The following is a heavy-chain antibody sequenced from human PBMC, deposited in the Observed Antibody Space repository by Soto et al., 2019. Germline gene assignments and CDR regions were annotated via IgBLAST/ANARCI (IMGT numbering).Heavy chain of an antibody. CDR2: IYYSGST. CDR3: GRDGVSSGWPTGWNWFDP. CDR1: GGSISSYY. J-gene: IGHJ5*02. V-gene: IGHV4-59*01. Sequence: SETLSLTCTVSGGSISSYYWSWIRQPPGKGLEWIGYIYYSGSTNYNPSLKGRVTISVDTSKNQFSLKLSSVTAADTAVYYCGRDGVSSGWPTGWNWFDPWGQGTLVTVSS. D-gene: IGHD6-19*01.